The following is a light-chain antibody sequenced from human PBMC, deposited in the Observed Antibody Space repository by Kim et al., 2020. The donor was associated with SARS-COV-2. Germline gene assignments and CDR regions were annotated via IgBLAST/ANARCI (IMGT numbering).Light chain of an antibody. CDR1: SSDVGAYKS. V-gene: IGLV2-14*01. Sequence: SIPFSCTETSSDVGAYKSVSWYQQHPGKAPKLVIYEVSNRPSGVSNRFSGSKSGNTASLTISGLQAEDEADYYCSSYIRGSTNYVFGTGTKVTVL. CDR3: SSYIRGSTNYV. J-gene: IGLJ1*01. CDR2: EVS.